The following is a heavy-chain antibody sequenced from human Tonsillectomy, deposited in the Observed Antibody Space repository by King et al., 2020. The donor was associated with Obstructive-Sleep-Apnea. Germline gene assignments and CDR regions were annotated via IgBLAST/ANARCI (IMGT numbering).Heavy chain of an antibody. J-gene: IGHJ4*02. D-gene: IGHD3-16*01. CDR1: GCTFSSYW. CDR2: IKQDGSVK. CDR3: AREYWGPDY. Sequence: VQLVESGGGLVQPGGSVRLSCGASGCTFSSYWMTWVRQAPGKGLEWVANIKQDGSVKNYEDSVKGRFTISRDNAKKSVFLQMNSLTAEDTAVYYCAREYWGPDYWGQGTLVTVSS. V-gene: IGHV3-7*01.